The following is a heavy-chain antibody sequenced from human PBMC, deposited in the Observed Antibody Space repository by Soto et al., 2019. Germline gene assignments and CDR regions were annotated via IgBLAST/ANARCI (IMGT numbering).Heavy chain of an antibody. J-gene: IGHJ5*02. D-gene: IGHD3-10*01. CDR2: IYSNGKT. Sequence: SETLSLTCTVSGGSISGHYWNWFRQPPGKGLEWIGYIYSNGKTNYNRSLKSRVTMSVDTSKNQLSLRLSSVTAADTAVFYCARDGSAFGSASSRGYRFEPWGQGALVTVPS. V-gene: IGHV4-59*11. CDR3: ARDGSAFGSASSRGYRFEP. CDR1: GGSISGHY.